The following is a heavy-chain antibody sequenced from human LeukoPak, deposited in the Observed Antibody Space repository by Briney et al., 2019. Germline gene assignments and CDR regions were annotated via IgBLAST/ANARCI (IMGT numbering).Heavy chain of an antibody. CDR1: GFIFKNYS. D-gene: IGHD3-10*01. V-gene: IGHV3-21*01. CDR3: ARDLMVRGLSYYFDS. Sequence: GGSLRLSCDTSGFIFKNYSMNWVRQAPGKGLEWVASISSSYTFKYYTDLVKGRFTVSRDNTKNSLYLQMNSLRVEDTAVYYCARDLMVRGLSYYFDSWGQGTLVTVSS. CDR2: ISSSYTFK. J-gene: IGHJ4*02.